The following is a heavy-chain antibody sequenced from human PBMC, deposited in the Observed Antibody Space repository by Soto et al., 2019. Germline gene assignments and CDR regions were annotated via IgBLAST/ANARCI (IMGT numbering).Heavy chain of an antibody. CDR2: INPSGST. Sequence: PSETLSLTCAVYGGSFSGYYWSWIRQPPGKGLEGIGEINPSGSTNYNPSLKSRVTISVDTSKNQSSLKLSSVTAADTAVYYCARGGKSFDWLANAFDIWGQVTMVTVS. CDR3: ARGGKSFDWLANAFDI. J-gene: IGHJ3*02. CDR1: GGSFSGYY. V-gene: IGHV4-34*01. D-gene: IGHD3-9*01.